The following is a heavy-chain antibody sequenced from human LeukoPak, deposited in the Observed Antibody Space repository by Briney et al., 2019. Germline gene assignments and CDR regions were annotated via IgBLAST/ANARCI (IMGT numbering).Heavy chain of an antibody. Sequence: ASVKVSCKASGGTFSSYAISWVRQAPGQGLEWMGRIIPILGIANYAQKFQGRVTITADKSTSTAYMELSSLRSEDTAVYYCARDQVVATTRAPFDYWGQGTLVTVSS. CDR2: IIPILGIA. V-gene: IGHV1-69*04. J-gene: IGHJ4*02. D-gene: IGHD5-12*01. CDR1: GGTFSSYA. CDR3: ARDQVVATTRAPFDY.